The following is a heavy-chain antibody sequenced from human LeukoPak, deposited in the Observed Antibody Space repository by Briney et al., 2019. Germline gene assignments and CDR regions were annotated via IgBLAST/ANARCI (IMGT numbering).Heavy chain of an antibody. D-gene: IGHD6-19*01. Sequence: SETLSLTCTVSGGSISSSSYYWGWIRQPPGKGLEWIGSIYYSGSTNYNPSLKSRVTISVDTSKNQFSLKLSSVTAADTALYYCARGRLYGGWYRWDYFDYWGQGTLVTVSS. V-gene: IGHV4-39*07. CDR3: ARGRLYGGWYRWDYFDY. CDR2: IYYSGST. J-gene: IGHJ4*02. CDR1: GGSISSSSYY.